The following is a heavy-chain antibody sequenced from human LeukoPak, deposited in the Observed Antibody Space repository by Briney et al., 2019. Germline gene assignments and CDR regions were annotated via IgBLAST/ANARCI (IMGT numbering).Heavy chain of an antibody. D-gene: IGHD3-22*01. CDR3: ARALATYCYDSSGYYYFDY. CDR2: IYYSGST. Sequence: SETLSLTCTVSGGSISSYYWSWIRQPPGKGLEWIGYIYYSGSTNYNPSLKSRVTISVDTSKNQFSLKLSSVTAADTAVYYCARALATYCYDSSGYYYFDYWGQGTLVTVSS. J-gene: IGHJ4*02. V-gene: IGHV4-59*01. CDR1: GGSISSYY.